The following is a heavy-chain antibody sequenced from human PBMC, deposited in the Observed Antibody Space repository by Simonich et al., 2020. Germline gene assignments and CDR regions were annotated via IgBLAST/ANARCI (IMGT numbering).Heavy chain of an antibody. CDR1: GFTFSSYA. D-gene: IGHD1-7*01. V-gene: IGHV3-23*01. Sequence: EVQLLESGGGLVQPGGSLRLSCAASGFTFSSYAMSWVRQAPGKGLGGSSAISGSGGSTTYAEPGKGRFTISRDNSKNTLYLQMNSLRAEDTAVYYCAKRSGVSITGTFDYWGQGTLVTVSS. J-gene: IGHJ4*02. CDR3: AKRSGVSITGTFDY. CDR2: ISGSGGST.